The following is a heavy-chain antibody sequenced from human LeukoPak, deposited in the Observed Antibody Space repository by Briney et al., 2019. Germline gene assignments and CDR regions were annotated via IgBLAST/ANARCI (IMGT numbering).Heavy chain of an antibody. CDR1: GGSISSSSYY. J-gene: IGHJ3*02. CDR3: ARPSIAAAGHDAFDI. CDR2: IYYSGST. V-gene: IGHV4-39*01. D-gene: IGHD6-13*01. Sequence: SETLSLTCTVSGGSISSSSYYWGWIRQPPGKGLEWIGSIYYSGSTYYNPSLKSRVTISVDTSKNQFSLKLSSVTAADTAVYYCARPSIAAAGHDAFDIRGQGTMVTVSS.